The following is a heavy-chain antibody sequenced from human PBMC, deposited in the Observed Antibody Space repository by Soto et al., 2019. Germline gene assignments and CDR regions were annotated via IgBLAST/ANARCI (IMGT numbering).Heavy chain of an antibody. J-gene: IGHJ4*02. Sequence: GGSLRLSGAASGFTVRSNYISWVLQAPWNGLEWFSSISGSGVSTYYADSVKGLFTISRDNSKNTLYLQMNSLRAEDTAVYYCANVPRVGTYASSGYYPKFDYWGPGTLVTVSS. CDR1: GFTVRSNY. CDR3: ANVPRVGTYASSGYYPKFDY. CDR2: ISGSGVST. V-gene: IGHV3-23*01. D-gene: IGHD3-22*01.